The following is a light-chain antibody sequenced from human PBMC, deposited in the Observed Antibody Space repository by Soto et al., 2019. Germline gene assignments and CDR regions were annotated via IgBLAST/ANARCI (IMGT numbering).Light chain of an antibody. Sequence: ENVLTQSPGTLSLSPGERATLSCRASQSVTSSYLAWYQQKPGQAPRLLIYGASSMATGIPDRFSGSGSGTDFTLTISRLEPEDFAVYYCQQYGSSPLYTFGQGTKLEIK. CDR2: GAS. CDR1: QSVTSSY. J-gene: IGKJ2*01. V-gene: IGKV3-20*01. CDR3: QQYGSSPLYT.